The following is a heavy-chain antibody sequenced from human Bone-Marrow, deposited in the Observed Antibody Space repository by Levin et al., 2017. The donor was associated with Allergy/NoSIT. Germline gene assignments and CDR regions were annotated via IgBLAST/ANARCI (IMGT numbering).Heavy chain of an antibody. J-gene: IGHJ6*03. CDR1: GFTFSNAW. V-gene: IGHV3-15*01. Sequence: GGSLRLSCAASGFTFSNAWMSWVRQAPGKGLEWVGRIKSKTDGGTTDYAAPVKGRFTISRDDSKNTLYLQMNSLKTEDTAVYYCTTDTPGYCSSTSCSSYYMDVWGKGTTVTVSS. CDR3: TTDTPGYCSSTSCSSYYMDV. D-gene: IGHD2-2*01. CDR2: IKSKTDGGTT.